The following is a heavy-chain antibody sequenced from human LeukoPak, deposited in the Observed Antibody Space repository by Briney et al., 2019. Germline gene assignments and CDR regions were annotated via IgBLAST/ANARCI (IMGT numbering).Heavy chain of an antibody. CDR1: GFTFSSYG. Sequence: PGGSLRLSCAASGFTFSSYGMSWVRQAPGKGLEWVSAISGSGGSTYYADSVKGRFTISRDNSKNTLYLQMNSLRAEDTAVYYCAKPIVVVPAAIAGSDYWGQGTLVTVSS. V-gene: IGHV3-23*01. CDR2: ISGSGGST. CDR3: AKPIVVVPAAIAGSDY. D-gene: IGHD2-2*02. J-gene: IGHJ4*02.